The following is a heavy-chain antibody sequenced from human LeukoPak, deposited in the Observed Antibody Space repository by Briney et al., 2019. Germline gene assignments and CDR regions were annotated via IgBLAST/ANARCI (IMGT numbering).Heavy chain of an antibody. D-gene: IGHD3-22*01. J-gene: IGHJ3*02. V-gene: IGHV1-18*01. Sequence: GASVKVSCKASGYTFTSYGISWVRQAPGQGLEWMGWISAYNGNTNYAQKLQGRVTMTTDTSTSTAYMELRSLRSDDTAVYYCATTHYYDSSGYPTDAFDIWGQGTMVTVSS. CDR2: ISAYNGNT. CDR3: ATTHYYDSSGYPTDAFDI. CDR1: GYTFTSYG.